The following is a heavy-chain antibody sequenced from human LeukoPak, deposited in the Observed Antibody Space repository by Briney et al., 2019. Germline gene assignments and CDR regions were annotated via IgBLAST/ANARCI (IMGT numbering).Heavy chain of an antibody. CDR2: ISGRSSTI. J-gene: IGHJ4*02. V-gene: IGHV3-48*01. CDR1: AFTFSDYS. CDR3: AREGEDYDFDY. D-gene: IGHD3-16*01. Sequence: GGSLRLSCAASAFTFSDYSMNWVRQAPGKGLEWVSYISGRSSTIYYADSVKGRFTISRDNAKNSMYLQMNSLRAEDTAVYYCAREGEDYDFDYWGQGTLVTVSS.